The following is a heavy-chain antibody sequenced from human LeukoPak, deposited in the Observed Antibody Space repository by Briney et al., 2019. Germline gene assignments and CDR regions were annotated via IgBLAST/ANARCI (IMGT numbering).Heavy chain of an antibody. D-gene: IGHD6-19*01. CDR1: GYTLTSYD. V-gene: IGHV1-8*01. Sequence: ASVKVSCKASGYTLTSYDINWVRQATGQGLEWMGWMNPNSGNTGYAQKFQGRVTMTRNTSISTAYMELSSLRSEDTAVYYCARTWQWLVLGSDWFDPWGQGTLVTVSS. CDR3: ARTWQWLVLGSDWFDP. J-gene: IGHJ5*02. CDR2: MNPNSGNT.